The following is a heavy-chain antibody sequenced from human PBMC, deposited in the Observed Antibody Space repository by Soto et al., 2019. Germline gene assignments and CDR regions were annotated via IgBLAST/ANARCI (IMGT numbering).Heavy chain of an antibody. D-gene: IGHD6-13*01. CDR1: GYTFTSYD. V-gene: IGHV1-8*01. Sequence: QVQLVQSGAEVKKPGASVKVSCKASGYTFTSYDINWVRQATGQGLEWMGWMNPNSGNTGYAQKFQGIVTMTRNTSNSTAYMELSILRSEDTAVYYCARRGYSSSWYYYYYYGMDVWGQGTTVTVSS. CDR3: ARRGYSSSWYYYYYYGMDV. CDR2: MNPNSGNT. J-gene: IGHJ6*02.